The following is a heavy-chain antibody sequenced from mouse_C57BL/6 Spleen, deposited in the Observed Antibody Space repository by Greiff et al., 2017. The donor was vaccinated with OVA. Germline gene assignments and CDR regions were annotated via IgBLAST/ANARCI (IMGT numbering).Heavy chain of an antibody. D-gene: IGHD2-3*01. J-gene: IGHJ2*01. CDR3: ARDNDGYSYYFDY. Sequence: QVVESGGGLVKPGGSLKLSCAASGFTFSSYAMSWVRQTPEKRLEWVATISDGGSYTYYPDNVKGRFTISRDNAKNNLYLQMSHLKSEDTAMYYCARDNDGYSYYFDYWGQGTTLTVSS. CDR2: ISDGGSYT. CDR1: GFTFSSYA. V-gene: IGHV5-4*01.